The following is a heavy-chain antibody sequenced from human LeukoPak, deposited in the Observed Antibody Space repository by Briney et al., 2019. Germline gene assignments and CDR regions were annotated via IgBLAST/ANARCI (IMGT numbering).Heavy chain of an antibody. V-gene: IGHV4-59*01. Sequence: SETLSLTCTVSGGSISSYYWSWIRQPPGKGLEWIGYIYYSGSTNYNPSLKSRVTISVDTSKNQFSLKLSSVTAADTAVYHCARGTVEMATIIYFDYWGQGTLVTVSS. CDR3: ARGTVEMATIIYFDY. D-gene: IGHD5-24*01. CDR2: IYYSGST. J-gene: IGHJ4*02. CDR1: GGSISSYY.